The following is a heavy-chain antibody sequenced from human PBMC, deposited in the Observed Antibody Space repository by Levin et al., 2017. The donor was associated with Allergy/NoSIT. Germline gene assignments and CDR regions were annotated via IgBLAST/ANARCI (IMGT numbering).Heavy chain of an antibody. V-gene: IGHV4-34*01. D-gene: IGHD3-22*01. J-gene: IGHJ4*02. CDR2: INHSGST. Sequence: SETLSLTCAVYGGSFSGYYWSWIRQPPGKGLEWIGEINHSGSTNYNPSLKSRVTISVDTSKNQFSLKLSSVTAADTAVYYCARGRKSRTYYYDSSGYFSNYYFDYWGQGTLVTVSS. CDR3: ARGRKSRTYYYDSSGYFSNYYFDY. CDR1: GGSFSGYY.